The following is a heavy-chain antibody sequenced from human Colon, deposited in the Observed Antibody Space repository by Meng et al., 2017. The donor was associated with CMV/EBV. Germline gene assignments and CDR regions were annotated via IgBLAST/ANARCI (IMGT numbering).Heavy chain of an antibody. CDR2: ISSSSYI. CDR3: ARGGYSSGWYYEH. CDR1: GFTFSSYS. J-gene: IGHJ4*02. D-gene: IGHD6-19*01. V-gene: IGHV3-21*01. Sequence: GESLKISCAASGFTFSSYSMNWVRQAPGKGLEWASSISSSSYIYYADSVKGRFTISRDNAKNSLYLQMNSLRAEDTAVYYCARGGYSSGWYYEHWGQGTLVTVSS.